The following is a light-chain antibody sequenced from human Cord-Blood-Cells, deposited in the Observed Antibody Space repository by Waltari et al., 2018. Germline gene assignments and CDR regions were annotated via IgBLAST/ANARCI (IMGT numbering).Light chain of an antibody. V-gene: IGKV2-28*01. Sequence: DIGLTHSSLSLHVTPAEPASITCRSSPSLLHSNGYNYLDWYLQKPGQSPQLLIYLGSNRASGVPDRFSGSGSGTDFTLKISRVEAEDVGVYYCMQALQTPMYTFGQGTKLEIK. J-gene: IGKJ2*01. CDR1: PSLLHSNGYNY. CDR3: MQALQTPMYT. CDR2: LGS.